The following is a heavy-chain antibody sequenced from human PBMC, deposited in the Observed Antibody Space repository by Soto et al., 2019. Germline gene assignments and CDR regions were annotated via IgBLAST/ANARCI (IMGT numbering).Heavy chain of an antibody. J-gene: IGHJ3*02. CDR3: AKDPGSGRYCSAFDI. D-gene: IGHD1-26*01. V-gene: IGHV3-23*01. CDR2: ISGSGGST. CDR1: GFTFSSYA. Sequence: EVQLLESGGGLVQPGGSLRLSCAASGFTFSSYAMSWVRQAPGKGLEWVSDISGSGGSTYYADSVKGRFTISRDNSKNTVCLGIDSLIAEDTAVYYCAKDPGSGRYCSAFDIWGQGTMVTVSS.